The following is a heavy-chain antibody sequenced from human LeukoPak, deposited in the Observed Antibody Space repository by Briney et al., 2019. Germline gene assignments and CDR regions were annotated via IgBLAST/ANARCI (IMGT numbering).Heavy chain of an antibody. V-gene: IGHV3-23*01. D-gene: IGHD3-22*01. J-gene: IGHJ4*02. Sequence: GGSLRLSCAASGFTFSSYAVSWVRQAPGKGLEWVSAISGSGGSTYHADSVKGRFTISRDNSKNTLYLQMNSLRAEDTAVYYCAKVREVTMIVVVPLVDYWGQGTLVTVSS. CDR2: ISGSGGST. CDR3: AKVREVTMIVVVPLVDY. CDR1: GFTFSSYA.